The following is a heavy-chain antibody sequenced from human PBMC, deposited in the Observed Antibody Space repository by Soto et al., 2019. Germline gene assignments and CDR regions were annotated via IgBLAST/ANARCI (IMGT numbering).Heavy chain of an antibody. V-gene: IGHV3-33*01. CDR3: ARVERYFDWFHYYYYGMDV. D-gene: IGHD3-9*01. CDR2: IWYDGSNK. J-gene: IGHJ6*02. Sequence: QVQLVESGGGVVQPGRSLRLSCAASGFTFSSYGMHWVRQAPGKGLEWVAVIWYDGSNKYYADSVKGRFTISRDNSKNTLYLQMNSLRAEDTAVYYCARVERYFDWFHYYYYGMDVWGQGTTVTVSS. CDR1: GFTFSSYG.